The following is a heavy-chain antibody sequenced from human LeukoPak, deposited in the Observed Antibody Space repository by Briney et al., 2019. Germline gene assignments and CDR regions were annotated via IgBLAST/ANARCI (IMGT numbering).Heavy chain of an antibody. J-gene: IGHJ4*02. CDR1: GFTFSNYA. Sequence: KTGGSLRLSCAASGFTFSNYAMNWVRQAPGKGLEWLSYISSYSSDIYYADSVKGRFTISRDNSKNTLYLQMNSLRAEDTAVYYCARLANPSGYWDWGQGTLVTVSS. V-gene: IGHV3-21*04. D-gene: IGHD3-22*01. CDR2: ISSYSSDI. CDR3: ARLANPSGYWD.